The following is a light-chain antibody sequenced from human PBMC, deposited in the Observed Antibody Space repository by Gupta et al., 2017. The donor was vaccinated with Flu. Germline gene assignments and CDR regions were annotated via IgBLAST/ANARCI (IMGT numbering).Light chain of an antibody. Sequence: SLYASVGDRVTITCRASQSITNFLNWYKQKPGNAPKLLIYAASTLQNGVPPRFSGSGSGTNFTLTIFSLQPEDFATYYCQQTDGSLTWTFGQGTKVEVK. V-gene: IGKV1-39*01. CDR3: QQTDGSLTWT. CDR1: QSITNF. J-gene: IGKJ1*01. CDR2: AAS.